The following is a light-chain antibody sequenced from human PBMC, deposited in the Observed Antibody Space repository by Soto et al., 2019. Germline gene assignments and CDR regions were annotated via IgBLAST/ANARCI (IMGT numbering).Light chain of an antibody. Sequence: QSVLTQPPSASGTPGQRVTISCSGSSSNIGSNYVYWYQQLPGTAPKLLIYRNNQRPSGVPARFSGSKSATSAALAISWLRSEDEADYYCAAWDDSLSGVVFGRGTKVTVL. V-gene: IGLV1-47*01. CDR3: AAWDDSLSGVV. CDR1: SSNIGSNY. J-gene: IGLJ2*01. CDR2: RNN.